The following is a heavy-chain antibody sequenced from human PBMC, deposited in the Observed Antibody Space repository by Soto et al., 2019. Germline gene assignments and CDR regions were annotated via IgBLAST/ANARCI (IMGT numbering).Heavy chain of an antibody. CDR2: IYYSGST. D-gene: IGHD3-10*01. CDR3: ARELGGGGNWFDP. V-gene: IGHV4-59*01. J-gene: IGHJ5*02. Sequence: KPSETLSLTCTVSGGSISSYYWSWIRQPPGKGLEWIGYIYYSGSTNYNPSLKSRVTISVDTSKNQFSLKLSSVTAADTAVYYCARELGGGGNWFDPWGPGTLVIVSS. CDR1: GGSISSYY.